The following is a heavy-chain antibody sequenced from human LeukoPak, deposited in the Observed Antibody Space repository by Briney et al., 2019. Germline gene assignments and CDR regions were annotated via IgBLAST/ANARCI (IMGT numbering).Heavy chain of an antibody. CDR1: GFTFDDYA. J-gene: IGHJ4*02. D-gene: IGHD2-15*01. CDR2: ISWNSGSI. V-gene: IGHV3-9*01. Sequence: PGRSLRLSCAASGFTFDDYAMHWVRQAPGKGLEWVSGISWNSGSIRYADSVKGRFTISRDNAKNSLYLQMNSLRAEDTALYYCAKGSYCSGGSCYSIAYFDYWGQGTLVTVSS. CDR3: AKGSYCSGGSCYSIAYFDY.